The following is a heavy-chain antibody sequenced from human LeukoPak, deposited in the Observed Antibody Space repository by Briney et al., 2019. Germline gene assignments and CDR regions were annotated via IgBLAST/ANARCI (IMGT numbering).Heavy chain of an antibody. D-gene: IGHD3-3*01. CDR3: AKDLYQLQTPYEFDY. CDR2: IRYEGSNK. J-gene: IGHJ4*02. V-gene: IGHV3-30*02. CDR1: GFTFSSYG. Sequence: PGGSLRLSCAASGFTFSSYGMHGVRQAPGKGLEGGAFIRYEGSNKYYADSVKGRFTISRDNSKNPLYLQMNSLRAEDTAVYYCAKDLYQLQTPYEFDYWGQGTLVTVSS.